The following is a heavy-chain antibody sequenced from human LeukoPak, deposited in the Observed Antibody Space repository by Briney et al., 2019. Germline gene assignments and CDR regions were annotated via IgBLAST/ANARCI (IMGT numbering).Heavy chain of an antibody. Sequence: SETLSLTCTVSGGSISSSSYYWGWIRQPPGKGLERIGSIYYSGSPYYNPSLKSRVTISVDPSKNQFSLKLSSVTAADTAVYYCARHAPRAWELRDPWGQGTLVTVSS. V-gene: IGHV4-39*01. CDR2: IYYSGSP. CDR3: ARHAPRAWELRDP. J-gene: IGHJ5*02. D-gene: IGHD1-26*01. CDR1: GGSISSSSYY.